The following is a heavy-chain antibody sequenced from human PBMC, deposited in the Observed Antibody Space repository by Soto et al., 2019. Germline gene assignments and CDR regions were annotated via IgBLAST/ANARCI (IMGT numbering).Heavy chain of an antibody. J-gene: IGHJ3*02. CDR3: TRKQYGFAFDI. D-gene: IGHD4-17*01. CDR1: GFAFSTYN. V-gene: IGHV3-13*01. Sequence: GGSLRLSCAASGFAFSTYNMHWVRQATGKGLEWVSIVGTSGETYYSDSVRGRFTISREDAKNSLYLQMNSLRAEDTAVYYCTRKQYGFAFDIWGQGTVVTVSS. CDR2: VGTSGET.